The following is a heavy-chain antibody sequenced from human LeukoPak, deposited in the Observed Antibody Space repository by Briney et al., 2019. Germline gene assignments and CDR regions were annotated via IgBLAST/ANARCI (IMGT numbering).Heavy chain of an antibody. CDR2: INWDGGNT. CDR3: AKDSSGYYDGAFDI. D-gene: IGHD3-22*01. Sequence: PGGSLRLFCAASGFNFDDYGMSWVRHAPGKGLEWVSGINWDGGNTGYADSVKGRFTISRGNDKNSLFLQMNSLRAEDTALYYCAKDSSGYYDGAFDIWGQGTMVTVSS. J-gene: IGHJ3*02. CDR1: GFNFDDYG. V-gene: IGHV3-20*04.